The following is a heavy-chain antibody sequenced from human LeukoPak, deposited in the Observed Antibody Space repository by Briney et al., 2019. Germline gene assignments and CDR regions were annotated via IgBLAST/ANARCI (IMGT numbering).Heavy chain of an antibody. Sequence: TGGSLRLSCEASGFTFSTHDMSWVRQAPGKGLEWVSVIYSGGSTYYADSVKGRFTISRDNSKNTLYLQMNSLRAEDTAVYYCARDRSWFDPWGQGTLVTVSS. CDR3: ARDRSWFDP. CDR2: IYSGGST. V-gene: IGHV3-66*01. J-gene: IGHJ5*02. CDR1: GFTFSTHD.